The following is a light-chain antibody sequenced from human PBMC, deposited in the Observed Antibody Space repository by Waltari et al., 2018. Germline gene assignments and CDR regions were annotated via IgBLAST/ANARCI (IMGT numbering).Light chain of an antibody. CDR3: QQYLDTPWT. J-gene: IGKJ1*01. CDR2: WAS. Sequence: DIVMTQSPDSLTVSLGERATINCTSSQTVFYNSDNKNYLTWYQQKPGQPPKLLSSWASTPESGVPDRFTGSGSETDFDLTFSDLQAEDVAVYFCQQYLDTPWTFGRGTKV. V-gene: IGKV4-1*01. CDR1: QTVFYNSDNKNY.